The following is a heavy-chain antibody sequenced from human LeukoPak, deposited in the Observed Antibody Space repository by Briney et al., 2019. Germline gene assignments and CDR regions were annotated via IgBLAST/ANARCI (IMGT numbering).Heavy chain of an antibody. Sequence: PSETLSLTCSVSGGSISSSNYYWGWIRQPPGKGLEWVSAISGSGGSTYYADSVKGRFTISRDNSKNTLYLRMNSLRVEDTAVYYCAKEKTTRSALGFDYWGQGTLVTVSS. CDR2: ISGSGGST. J-gene: IGHJ4*02. CDR3: AKEKTTRSALGFDY. D-gene: IGHD4-17*01. CDR1: GGSISSSNYY. V-gene: IGHV3-23*01.